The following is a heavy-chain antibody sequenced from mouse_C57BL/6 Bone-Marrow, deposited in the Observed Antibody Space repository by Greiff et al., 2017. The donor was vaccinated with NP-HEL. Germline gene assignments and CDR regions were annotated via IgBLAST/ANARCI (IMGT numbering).Heavy chain of an antibody. Sequence: VQLQQSGPELVKPGASVKISCKASGYTFTDYYMNWVKQSPGKSLEWIGDINPNNGGTSYNQKFKGKATLTVDKSSSTAYMELRSLTSEDSAVYYCANGSSPWFDYWGQGTLVTVSA. CDR3: ANGSSPWFDY. D-gene: IGHD1-1*01. J-gene: IGHJ3*01. CDR2: INPNNGGT. CDR1: GYTFTDYY. V-gene: IGHV1-26*01.